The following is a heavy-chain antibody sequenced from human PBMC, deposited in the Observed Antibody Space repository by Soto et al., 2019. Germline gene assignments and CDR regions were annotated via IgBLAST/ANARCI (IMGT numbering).Heavy chain of an antibody. Sequence: SDTLSLTCSLSGCSIHSDYWTWIRQSAGKGLEWIGRISTSGRTTYNPSLKSRVTMSIDTSRNQFSLTLISVTAADTALYYCARLHLPALQGAFDIWGQGTMVT. J-gene: IGHJ3*02. CDR2: ISTSGRT. V-gene: IGHV4-4*07. CDR3: ARLHLPALQGAFDI. D-gene: IGHD2-2*01. CDR1: GCSIHSDY.